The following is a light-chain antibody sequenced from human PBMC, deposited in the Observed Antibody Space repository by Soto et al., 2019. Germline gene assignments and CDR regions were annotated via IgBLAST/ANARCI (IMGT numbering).Light chain of an antibody. V-gene: IGLV2-11*01. CDR2: DVS. CDR3: CSYAGSYSYV. CDR1: NSDVGGYKY. Sequence: QSSLTQPRSVSGSPGQSVTISCTGTNSDVGGYKYVSWYQQYPGKAPKLMIYDVSKRPSGVPDRFSGSKSVNTASLTISGLQAEDEADYFCCSYAGSYSYVFGTATKLTVL. J-gene: IGLJ1*01.